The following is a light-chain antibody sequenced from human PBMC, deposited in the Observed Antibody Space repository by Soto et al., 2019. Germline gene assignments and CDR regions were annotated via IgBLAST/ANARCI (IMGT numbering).Light chain of an antibody. CDR1: QSVSSN. CDR3: QQYNNWPPIT. Sequence: TQSPGTLSLSPGERATLSWRASQSVSSNYLAWYQKRPGQAPKLLIYGASTRATGIPARFSGSGSGTELTLTVSSLQPEDFAVYYCQQYNNWPPITFGQGTRLEIK. V-gene: IGKV3-15*01. CDR2: GAS. J-gene: IGKJ5*01.